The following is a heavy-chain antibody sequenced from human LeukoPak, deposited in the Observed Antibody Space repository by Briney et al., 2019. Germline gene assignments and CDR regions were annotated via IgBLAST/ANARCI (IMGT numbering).Heavy chain of an antibody. V-gene: IGHV1-8*01. D-gene: IGHD3-3*01. CDR1: GYTFTSYD. CDR2: MNPNSGNT. CDR3: ARSPDFGVVILDY. Sequence: ASVTVSCKASGYTFTSYDINWVRQATGQGLEWMGWMNPNSGNTGYAQKFQGRVTMTRNTSISTAYMELSSLRSEDTAVYYCARSPDFGVVILDYWGQGTLVTVSS. J-gene: IGHJ4*02.